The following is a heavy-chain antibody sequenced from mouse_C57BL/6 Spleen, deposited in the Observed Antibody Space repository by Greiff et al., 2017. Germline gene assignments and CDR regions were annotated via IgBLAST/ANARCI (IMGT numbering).Heavy chain of an antibody. CDR3: ARQRDLFDY. CDR1: GFTFSSYG. J-gene: IGHJ2*01. Sequence: EVKLQESGGDLVKPGGSLKLSCAASGFTFSSYGMSWVRQTPDKRLEWVATISSGGSYTYYPDSVKGRFTISRDNAKNTLYLQMSSLKSEDTAMYYCARQRDLFDYWGQGTTLTVSS. CDR2: ISSGGSYT. V-gene: IGHV5-6*01.